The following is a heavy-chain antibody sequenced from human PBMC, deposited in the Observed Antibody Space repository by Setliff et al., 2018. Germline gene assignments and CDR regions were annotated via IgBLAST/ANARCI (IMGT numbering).Heavy chain of an antibody. Sequence: HPGGSLRLSCAASGFSFNNYAMHWVRQAPGKGLEWVAVIWSDGSNKYYPDFVRGRFTISRDNSKNMLYLQMSYLTAEDTAVYYCAKDSNDIVGVTSYFDYWGPGMLVTVSS. J-gene: IGHJ4*02. CDR2: IWSDGSNK. CDR1: GFSFNNYA. D-gene: IGHD1-26*01. CDR3: AKDSNDIVGVTSYFDY. V-gene: IGHV3-33*06.